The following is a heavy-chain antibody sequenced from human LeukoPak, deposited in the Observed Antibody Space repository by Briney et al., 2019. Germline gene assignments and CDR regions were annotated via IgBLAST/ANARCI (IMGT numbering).Heavy chain of an antibody. CDR2: IYYSGST. Sequence: SETLSLTCAVYGGSFSGYYWSWIRQPPGKGLEWIGSIYYSGSTYYNPSLKSRVTISVDTSKNQFSLKLSSVTAADTAVYYCARQGSGVDYWGQGTLVTVSS. D-gene: IGHD6-19*01. CDR1: GGSFSGYY. J-gene: IGHJ4*02. V-gene: IGHV4-34*01. CDR3: ARQGSGVDY.